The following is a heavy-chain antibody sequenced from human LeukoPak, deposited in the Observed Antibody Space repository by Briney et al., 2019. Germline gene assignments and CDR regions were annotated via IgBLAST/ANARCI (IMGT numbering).Heavy chain of an antibody. J-gene: IGHJ5*02. CDR1: GYTFTGYY. CDR2: IIPIFGTA. Sequence: GASVKVSXKASGYTFTGYYMHWVRQAPGQGLEWMGGIIPIFGTANYAQKFQGRVTITTDESTSTAYMELSSLRSEDTAVYYCARFYSGYDHWGQRTLVTVSS. V-gene: IGHV1-69*05. CDR3: ARFYSGYDH. D-gene: IGHD5-12*01.